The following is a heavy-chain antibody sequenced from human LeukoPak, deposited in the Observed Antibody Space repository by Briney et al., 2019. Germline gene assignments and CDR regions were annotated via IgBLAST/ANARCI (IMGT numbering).Heavy chain of an antibody. CDR1: GFTFSNYW. V-gene: IGHV3-74*01. CDR3: AKVGGYSYGYPFDY. D-gene: IGHD5-18*01. J-gene: IGHJ4*02. CDR2: INGDGRST. Sequence: GGSLRLSCAASGFTFSNYWIHWVRQALGKGLVWVSRINGDGRSTTYADSVKGRFTISRDNSKNTLYLQMNSLRAEDTAVYYCAKVGGYSYGYPFDYWGQGTLVTVSS.